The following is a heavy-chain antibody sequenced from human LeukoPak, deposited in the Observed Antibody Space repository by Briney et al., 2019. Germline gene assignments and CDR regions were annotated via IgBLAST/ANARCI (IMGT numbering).Heavy chain of an antibody. CDR1: GGTFSSYA. V-gene: IGHV1-69*04. CDR3: ARDLSISSTSCPSH. Sequence: ASVKVSCKASGGTFSSYAISWVRQAPGQGLEWMGRIIPILGLSKYAQKFQGRVTITADKSTSTVYMELSSLRSEDTAVYYCARDLSISSTSCPSHWGQGTLVTVSS. D-gene: IGHD2-2*01. CDR2: IIPILGLS. J-gene: IGHJ4*02.